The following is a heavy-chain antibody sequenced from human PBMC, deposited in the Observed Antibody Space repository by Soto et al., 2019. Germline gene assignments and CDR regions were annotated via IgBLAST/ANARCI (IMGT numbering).Heavy chain of an antibody. CDR2: ISGDDGSG. D-gene: IGHD6-19*01. J-gene: IGHJ3*01. Sequence: EVQLLESGGGLVQPGGSLRLSCVASGVTFTTNAMDWVRQAPGKGLEWVSFISGDDGSGNYADSVKGRFTISRDNSKNTLYLQMNSLRAEDTAIYYCVKEASGWKSRGPFDLWGRGTMVTVSS. CDR1: GVTFTTNA. V-gene: IGHV3-23*01. CDR3: VKEASGWKSRGPFDL.